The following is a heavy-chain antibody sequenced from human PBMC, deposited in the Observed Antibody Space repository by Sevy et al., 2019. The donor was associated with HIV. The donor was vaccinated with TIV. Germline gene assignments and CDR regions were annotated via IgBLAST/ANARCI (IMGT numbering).Heavy chain of an antibody. J-gene: IGHJ6*02. CDR3: AGDCGGTCCGGDCYSVDYYYGMDV. D-gene: IGHD2-21*02. CDR2: IYSGGST. CDR1: GFTVSSNY. Sequence: GGSLRLSCAASGFTVSSNYMSWVRQAPGKGLEWVSVIYSGGSTYYADSVKGRFTISRDNSKNTPYLQMNSLRAEDTAADYCAGDCGGTCCGGDCYSVDYYYGMDVWGQGTTVTVSS. V-gene: IGHV3-53*01.